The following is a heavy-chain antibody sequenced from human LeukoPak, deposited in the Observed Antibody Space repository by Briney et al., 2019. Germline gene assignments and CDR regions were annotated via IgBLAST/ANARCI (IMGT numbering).Heavy chain of an antibody. Sequence: PSETLSLTCTVSGGSIGDYYWSWIREPPGKGLEWIGYLYYSRNTNYSPSLKSRVTISADTSKNRVYLKLRSVTAADTAVYCVRDLWGAGGTQYWGQGTQVIVSS. CDR1: GGSIGDYY. CDR3: VRDLWGAGGTQY. J-gene: IGHJ4*02. V-gene: IGHV4-59*01. CDR2: LYYSRNT. D-gene: IGHD6-13*01.